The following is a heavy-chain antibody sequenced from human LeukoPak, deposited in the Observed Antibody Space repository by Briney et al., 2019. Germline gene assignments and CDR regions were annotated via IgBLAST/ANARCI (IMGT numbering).Heavy chain of an antibody. D-gene: IGHD3-9*01. CDR2: IYSGGST. V-gene: IGHV3-53*01. Sequence: GGSLRLSCAASGFTVSSNYMSWVRRAPGKGLEWVSVIYSGGSTYYADSVKGRFTISRDNSKNTLYLQMNSLRAEDTAVYYCASTPYYDILTGYYSAFDIWGQGTMVTVSS. CDR3: ASTPYYDILTGYYSAFDI. CDR1: GFTVSSNY. J-gene: IGHJ3*02.